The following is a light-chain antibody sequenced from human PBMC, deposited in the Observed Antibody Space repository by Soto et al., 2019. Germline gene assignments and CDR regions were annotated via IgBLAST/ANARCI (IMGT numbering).Light chain of an antibody. CDR3: QQYNSYSYT. CDR1: QSISSW. V-gene: IGKV1-5*03. CDR2: KAS. Sequence: DIQMTQSPSTLSASVGDRVTITCRASQSISSWLAWYQQKPGKAPKLLIYKASSLESGVTSRFSGSGSGTEFTLTISSLQPDAFATYYCQQYNSYSYTFGHGTKLEIK. J-gene: IGKJ2*01.